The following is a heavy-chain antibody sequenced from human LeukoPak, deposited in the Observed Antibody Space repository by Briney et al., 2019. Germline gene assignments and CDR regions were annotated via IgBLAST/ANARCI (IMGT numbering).Heavy chain of an antibody. J-gene: IGHJ4*02. D-gene: IGHD6-13*01. Sequence: SETLSLTCTVSGGSLSSSSYYWGWLRQPPGGGLEWFGSIYYSGTTYYNPSLKSRVTISVDTSKNQFSLILSSVTAADTAVYYCARLGSAAGGSRYFDYWGQGTLVTVSS. CDR1: GGSLSSSSYY. CDR3: ARLGSAAGGSRYFDY. CDR2: IYYSGTT. V-gene: IGHV4-39*01.